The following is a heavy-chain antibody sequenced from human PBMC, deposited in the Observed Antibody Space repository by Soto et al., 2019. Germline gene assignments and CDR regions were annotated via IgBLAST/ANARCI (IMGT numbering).Heavy chain of an antibody. J-gene: IGHJ6*02. V-gene: IGHV1-2*02. CDR1: GYTFTGYY. CDR3: ARDTYYYDSSGYYHYYYGMDV. CDR2: INPNSGGT. Sequence: ASVNVSCKXSGYTFTGYYMHWVRQAPGQGLEWMGWINPNSGGTNYAQKFQGRVTMTRDTSISTAYMELSRLRSDDTAVYYCARDTYYYDSSGYYHYYYGMDVWGQGTTVTVSS. D-gene: IGHD3-22*01.